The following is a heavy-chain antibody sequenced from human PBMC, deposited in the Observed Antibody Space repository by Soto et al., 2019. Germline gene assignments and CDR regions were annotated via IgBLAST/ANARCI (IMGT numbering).Heavy chain of an antibody. J-gene: IGHJ4*02. V-gene: IGHV3-23*01. CDR1: GFTFSSNA. CDR2: ISGSGGST. D-gene: IGHD3-10*01. CDR3: ARAAYGSGSYYLVY. Sequence: EVQLLESGGGLVQPGGSLRLSCAASGFTFSSNAMSWVRQAPGKGLEWVSAISGSGGSTYYADSVKGRFTISRDNSKNTLYLQMNSLRAEDTAVYYCARAAYGSGSYYLVYWGQGTLVTVSS.